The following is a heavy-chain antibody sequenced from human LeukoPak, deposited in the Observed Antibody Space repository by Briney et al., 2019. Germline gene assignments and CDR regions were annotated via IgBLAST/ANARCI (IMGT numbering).Heavy chain of an antibody. D-gene: IGHD3-10*01. CDR3: ARDQYYYGSGSYFKYYYYYMDV. J-gene: IGHJ6*03. Sequence: SETLSLTCTVSGGSISSGSYYWRWIRQPAGKGLEWIVRIYTSGSTNYNPSLKSRVTISVDTSKNQFSLKLSSVTAADTAVYYCARDQYYYGSGSYFKYYYYYMDVWGKGTTVTVSS. V-gene: IGHV4-61*02. CDR2: IYTSGST. CDR1: GGSISSGSYY.